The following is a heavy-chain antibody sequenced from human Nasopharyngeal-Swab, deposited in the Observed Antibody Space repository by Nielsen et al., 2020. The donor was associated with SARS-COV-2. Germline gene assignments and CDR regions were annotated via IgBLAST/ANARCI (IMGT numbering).Heavy chain of an antibody. Sequence: GGSLRLSCAASGFTFSSYSMNWVRQAPGKGLEWVSYISSSSSTIYYADSVKGRFTISRDNAKNSLYLQMNSLRDEDTAVYYCARGVSTYDSSGYPRSYYYYGMDVWGQGTTVTVSS. CDR3: ARGVSTYDSSGYPRSYYYYGMDV. CDR1: GFTFSSYS. D-gene: IGHD3-22*01. V-gene: IGHV3-48*02. J-gene: IGHJ6*02. CDR2: ISSSSSTI.